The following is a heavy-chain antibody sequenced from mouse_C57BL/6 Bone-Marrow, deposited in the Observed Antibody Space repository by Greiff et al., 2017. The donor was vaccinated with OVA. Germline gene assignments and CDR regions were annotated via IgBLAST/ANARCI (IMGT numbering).Heavy chain of an antibody. D-gene: IGHD4-1*01. CDR2: IDPEDGDT. Sequence: VQLQQSGAELVKPGASVKLSCTASGFNITAYSMHWVKQRTEQGLEWIGRIDPEDGDTKYAPKFQGKATITADTSSNTAYLQLSSLTSEDTAVYYCARWGKTGTKDYYDMDYWGQGTSVTVSS. J-gene: IGHJ4*01. V-gene: IGHV14-2*01. CDR1: GFNITAYS. CDR3: ARWGKTGTKDYYDMDY.